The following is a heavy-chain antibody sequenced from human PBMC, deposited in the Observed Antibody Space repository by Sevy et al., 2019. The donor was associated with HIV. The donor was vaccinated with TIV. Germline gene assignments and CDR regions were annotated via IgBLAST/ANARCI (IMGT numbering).Heavy chain of an antibody. CDR1: GFTFSAYV. V-gene: IGHV3-21*01. CDR3: ARDALSGTSAY. CDR2: ISSSGRYI. Sequence: GGSLRLSCAASGFTFSAYVMNWVRQGPGKGLEWVSSISSSGRYIYYADSVQGRSTISRDNAEDSLYLQMNNLRAEDTAVYYCARDALSGTSAYWGQGTLVTVSS. J-gene: IGHJ4*02. D-gene: IGHD1-7*01.